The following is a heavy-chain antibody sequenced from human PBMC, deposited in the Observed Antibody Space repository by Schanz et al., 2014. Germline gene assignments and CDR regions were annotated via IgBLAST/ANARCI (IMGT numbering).Heavy chain of an antibody. V-gene: IGHV4-31*03. Sequence: QVQLQESGPGLVKPSQTLSLTCTVSGASISSGGCYWDWIRLLPGKGLEWIGYISYSGSTSFNPSRKSRLTMSVDTSKNQFSLRLSSVTAADTAVYYCARKVVATIGGYYDNWGQGTLVIVSS. CDR3: ARKVVATIGGYYDN. CDR2: ISYSGST. CDR1: GASISSGGCY. D-gene: IGHD5-12*01. J-gene: IGHJ4*02.